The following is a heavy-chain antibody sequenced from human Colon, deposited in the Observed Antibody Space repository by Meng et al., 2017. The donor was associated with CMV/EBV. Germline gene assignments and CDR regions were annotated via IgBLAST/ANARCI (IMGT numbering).Heavy chain of an antibody. CDR2: IGGGGVNP. CDR3: ARDQGQYTNYVYY. V-gene: IGHV3-23*01. D-gene: IGHD5-18*01. Sequence: GGSLRLSCSASGFTFNKYDMSWVRQAPGKGLEWVASIGGGGVNPYYSDAAEPRFTISRDNTKNSLYLQMNSLRAEDTAVYYCARDQGQYTNYVYYWGQGTLVTVSS. CDR1: GFTFNKYD. J-gene: IGHJ4*02.